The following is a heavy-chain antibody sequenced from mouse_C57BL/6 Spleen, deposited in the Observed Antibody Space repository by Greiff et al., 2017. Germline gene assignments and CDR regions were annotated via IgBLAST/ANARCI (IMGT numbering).Heavy chain of an antibody. CDR1: GYTFTSYW. CDR2: IYPSDSEP. CDR3: ARSGWFLGYFDV. D-gene: IGHD2-3*01. V-gene: IGHV1-61*01. J-gene: IGHJ1*03. Sequence: QVQLQQPGAELVRPGSSVKLSCKASGYTFTSYWLDWVKQRPGQGLEWIGNIYPSDSEPHYNQTFKDKATLTVDKSSSTAYMQLSSLTSEDSAVYYCARSGWFLGYFDVWGTGTTVTVSS.